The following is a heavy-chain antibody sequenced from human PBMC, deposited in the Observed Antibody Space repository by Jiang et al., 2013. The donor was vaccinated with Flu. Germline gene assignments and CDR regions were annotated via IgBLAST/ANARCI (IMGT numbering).Heavy chain of an antibody. D-gene: IGHD3-10*01. CDR1: GGTFSSYA. CDR2: IIPIFGTA. V-gene: IGHV1-69*01. Sequence: GAEVKKPGSSVKVSCKASGGTFSSYAISWVRQAPGQGLEWMGGIIPIFGTANYAQKFQGRVTITADESTSTAYMELSSLRSEDTAVYYCARARPPYYPNSFYYYYMDVWGKGTTVTVSS. CDR3: ARARPPYYPNSFYYYYMDV. J-gene: IGHJ6*03.